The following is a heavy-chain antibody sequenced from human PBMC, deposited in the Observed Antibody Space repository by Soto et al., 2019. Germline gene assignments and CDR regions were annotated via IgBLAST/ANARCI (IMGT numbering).Heavy chain of an antibody. J-gene: IGHJ4*02. D-gene: IGHD3-9*01. Sequence: SETLSLTCAVYGGSFSGYYWTWIRQTPGKGLEWIGEINHSGSTNYKPSLKSRISMSADTSKKQCYLNLTSVTAADTAVYYCARIHLLSAYDLLTGYYNFDSWGQGTLVTVSS. CDR1: GGSFSGYY. CDR3: ARIHLLSAYDLLTGYYNFDS. CDR2: INHSGST. V-gene: IGHV4-34*10.